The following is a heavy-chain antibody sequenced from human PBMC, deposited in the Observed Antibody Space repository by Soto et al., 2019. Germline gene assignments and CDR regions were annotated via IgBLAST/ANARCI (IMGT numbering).Heavy chain of an antibody. CDR2: IYYSGST. CDR3: AGTRVWSGYLNWFDP. Sequence: QVQLQESGPGLVKPSQTLSLTCTVSGGSISSGGYYWSWIRQHPGKGLEWIGYIYYSGSTYYNPSLKSRVTISVDTSKHQFSLKLSSVTAADTAVYYCAGTRVWSGYLNWFDPWGQGTLVTVSS. D-gene: IGHD3-3*01. V-gene: IGHV4-31*03. CDR1: GGSISSGGYY. J-gene: IGHJ5*02.